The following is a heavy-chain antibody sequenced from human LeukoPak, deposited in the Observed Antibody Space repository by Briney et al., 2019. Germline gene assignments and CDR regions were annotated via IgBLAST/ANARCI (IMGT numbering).Heavy chain of an antibody. V-gene: IGHV3-30*02. CDR2: IRYDGSNK. D-gene: IGHD1-26*01. Sequence: GGSLRLSCAASGFIFRSYGMHWVRQAPGKGLEWVAFIRYDGSNKYYADSVKGRFTISRDNSKNTLYLQMNSLRAEDTAVYYCAKAGSYFGFGAFDIWGQGTMVTVSS. J-gene: IGHJ3*02. CDR1: GFIFRSYG. CDR3: AKAGSYFGFGAFDI.